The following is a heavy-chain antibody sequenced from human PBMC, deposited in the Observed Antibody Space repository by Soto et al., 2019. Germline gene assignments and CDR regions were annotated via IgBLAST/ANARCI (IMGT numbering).Heavy chain of an antibody. CDR3: ARGGWHGGDWYVDY. J-gene: IGHJ4*02. V-gene: IGHV4-30-4*01. CDR2: IYYSGST. CDR1: GGSISSSGNYY. D-gene: IGHD2-21*02. Sequence: PSETLSLTCAVSGGSISSSGNYYWSWIRQPPGKGLEWIGFIYYSGSTYYNPSLRSRLTISVDTSKNQFSLDLTSMTAADTAMYYCARGGWHGGDWYVDYWGQGTLVTVSS.